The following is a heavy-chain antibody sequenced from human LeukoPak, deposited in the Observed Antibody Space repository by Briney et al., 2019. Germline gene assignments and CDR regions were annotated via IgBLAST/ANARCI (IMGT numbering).Heavy chain of an antibody. J-gene: IGHJ5*02. CDR3: AQKSGSYGYWFDP. CDR2: ISSSGSTI. D-gene: IGHD3-10*01. Sequence: PGGSLRLSCAASGFTFSSYEMNWVRQAPGKGLEWVSYISSSGSTIYYADSVKGRFTISRDNAKNSLYLQMNSLRAEDTAVYYCAQKSGSYGYWFDPWGQGTLVTVSS. V-gene: IGHV3-48*03. CDR1: GFTFSSYE.